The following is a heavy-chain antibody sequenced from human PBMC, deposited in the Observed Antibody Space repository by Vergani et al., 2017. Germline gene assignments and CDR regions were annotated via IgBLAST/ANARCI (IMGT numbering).Heavy chain of an antibody. V-gene: IGHV4-61*02. J-gene: IGHJ4*02. CDR3: ARSNLAMGPSPFDY. CDR2: IYLSGST. CDR1: GGSISSGGYY. Sequence: QVQLQESGPGLVKPSQTLSLTCTVSGGSISSGGYYWGWIRQPAGKGLEWIGRIYLSGSTNYNPSLKSRVTISVDTSKNQFSLKLSSVTAADTAVYYCARSNLAMGPSPFDYWGQGTLVTVSS. D-gene: IGHD5-18*01.